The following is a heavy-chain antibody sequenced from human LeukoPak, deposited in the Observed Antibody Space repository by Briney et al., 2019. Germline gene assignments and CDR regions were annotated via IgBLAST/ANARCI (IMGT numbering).Heavy chain of an antibody. CDR2: IYTSGST. V-gene: IGHV4-61*02. J-gene: IGHJ4*02. CDR1: GGSISSGSYY. D-gene: IGHD5-24*01. CDR3: ARDGYIDPFDY. Sequence: PSETLSLTCTVSGGSISSGSYYWSWIRQPAGKGLEWIGRIYTSGSTNYNPSLKSRVTISVDTSKNQFSLKLSSVTAADTAVYYCARDGYIDPFDYWGQGTLVTVSS.